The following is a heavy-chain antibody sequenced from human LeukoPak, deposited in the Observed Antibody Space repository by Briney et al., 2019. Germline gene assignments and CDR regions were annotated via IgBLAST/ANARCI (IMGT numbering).Heavy chain of an antibody. CDR1: GFTLSGNS. D-gene: IGHD6-19*01. Sequence: GWSLRLSCAASGFTLSGNSMNWVRQAPGKGLVWASSTYADGSTFYADSMKGRFTITRDNAKNTVYLQMNSLRGEDTAVYYCTGSGGNSCWGQGTMVTVSS. CDR2: TYADGST. CDR3: TGSGGNSC. J-gene: IGHJ3*01. V-gene: IGHV3-74*01.